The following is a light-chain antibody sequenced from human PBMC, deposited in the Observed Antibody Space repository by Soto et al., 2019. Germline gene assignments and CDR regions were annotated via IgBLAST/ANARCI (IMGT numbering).Light chain of an antibody. CDR3: NSYREDHPRFYV. V-gene: IGLV2-14*03. Sequence: LTQPASVSGSPGQSITISCTGTHSDIGNYNYVSWYQHLPGKAPKLMIYDVGSRPSGVSSRFSGSKSGNTASLAISLLQAEDEADYYCNSYREDHPRFYVFGTGTKVTVL. CDR2: DVG. CDR1: HSDIGNYNY. J-gene: IGLJ1*01.